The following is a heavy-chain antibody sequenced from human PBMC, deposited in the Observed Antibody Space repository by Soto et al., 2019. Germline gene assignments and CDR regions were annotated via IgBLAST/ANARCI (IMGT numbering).Heavy chain of an antibody. J-gene: IGHJ6*02. CDR2: ISGSGGST. V-gene: IGHV3-23*01. Sequence: PGGSLRLSCVASGFTFSSYAMSWVRQAPGKGLEWGSAISGSGGSTYYADSAKGRFTISRDNSKNTLYLQMNSLRAEDTAVYYCAKGSVVVVRGGALNYYYGMDVWGQGTTVTVSS. D-gene: IGHD3-22*01. CDR1: GFTFSSYA. CDR3: AKGSVVVVRGGALNYYYGMDV.